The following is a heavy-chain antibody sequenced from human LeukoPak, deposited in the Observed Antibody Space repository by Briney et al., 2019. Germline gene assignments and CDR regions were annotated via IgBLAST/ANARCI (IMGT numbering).Heavy chain of an antibody. CDR2: MNPNSGNT. CDR3: ARARYFDWLGTDY. J-gene: IGHJ4*02. Sequence: GASVKVSCRASGYTFTSYDINWVRQATGQGLEWMGWMNPNSGNTGYAQKFQGRVTMTRNTSISTAYMELSSLRSEDTAVYYCARARYFDWLGTDYWGQGPLVTVSS. D-gene: IGHD3-9*01. CDR1: GYTFTSYD. V-gene: IGHV1-8*01.